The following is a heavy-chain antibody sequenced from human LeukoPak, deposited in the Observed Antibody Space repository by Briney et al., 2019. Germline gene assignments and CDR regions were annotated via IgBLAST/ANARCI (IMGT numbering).Heavy chain of an antibody. V-gene: IGHV3-21*01. Sequence: GGALRLSCAASGFTFSSYSMNWVRQAPGKGLEWVSSISSSSGSIYYADSVKGRFTISRDNAKGSLYLQMNSLRAEDTVVYYCARDWNYYSCWGQGTLVTVSS. CDR3: ARDWNYYSC. D-gene: IGHD1-1*01. CDR1: GFTFSSYS. J-gene: IGHJ4*02. CDR2: ISSSSGSI.